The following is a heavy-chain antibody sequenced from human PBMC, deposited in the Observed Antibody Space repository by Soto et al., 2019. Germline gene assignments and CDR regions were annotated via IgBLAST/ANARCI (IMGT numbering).Heavy chain of an antibody. CDR2: IDPSDSYT. V-gene: IGHV5-10-1*01. CDR3: ANSYSSGRSYGMDV. Sequence: GESLKISCNGSGYSFTSDWISWVRQMPGKGLEWMGRIDPSDSYTNYSPSFQGHVTISADKSISTAYLQWSSLKASDTAMYYCANSYSSGRSYGMDVWGQGTTVTVSS. CDR1: GYSFTSDW. D-gene: IGHD6-19*01. J-gene: IGHJ6*02.